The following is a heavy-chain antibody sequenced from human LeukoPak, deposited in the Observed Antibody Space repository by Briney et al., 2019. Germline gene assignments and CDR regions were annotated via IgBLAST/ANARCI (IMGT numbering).Heavy chain of an antibody. D-gene: IGHD3-22*01. CDR1: GGSISSGIYY. CDR2: IYASGST. J-gene: IGHJ6*03. V-gene: IGHV4-61*02. Sequence: PSETLSLTCAVSGGSISSGIYYWSWIRQPAGKGLEWIGRIYASGSTNYNPSLKSRVTMSVDTSKNQFSLKLSSVTAADTAVYYCARDGYYYDSSGYSNYYYYYYMDVWGKGTTVTISS. CDR3: ARDGYYYDSSGYSNYYYYYYMDV.